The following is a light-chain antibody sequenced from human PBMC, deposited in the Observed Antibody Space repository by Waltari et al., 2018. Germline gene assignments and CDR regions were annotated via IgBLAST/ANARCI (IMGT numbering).Light chain of an antibody. J-gene: IGKJ4*01. CDR3: QQYDGEVVT. CDR2: GTS. V-gene: IGKV3-20*01. CDR1: QSVTSSS. Sequence: CRASQSVTSSSLTWYQQKVGQAPRLLIYGTSSRATGIPDRFSGSGSGTDFTLTISRLEPEDFAVYYCQQYDGEVVTFGGGTKVEI.